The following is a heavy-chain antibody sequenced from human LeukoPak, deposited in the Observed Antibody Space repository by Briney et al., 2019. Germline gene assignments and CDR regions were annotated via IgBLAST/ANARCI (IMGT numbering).Heavy chain of an antibody. CDR1: GFTFSSYS. CDR2: ISSSSSYI. V-gene: IGHV3-21*04. Sequence: GGSLRLSCAASGFTFSSYSMNWVRQAPGKGLEWVSSISSSSSYIYYADSVKGRFTISRDNAKNSLYLQMNSLRAEDTAVYYCAKDVFGFGELAPDAFDIWGQGTMVTVSS. D-gene: IGHD3-10*01. J-gene: IGHJ3*02. CDR3: AKDVFGFGELAPDAFDI.